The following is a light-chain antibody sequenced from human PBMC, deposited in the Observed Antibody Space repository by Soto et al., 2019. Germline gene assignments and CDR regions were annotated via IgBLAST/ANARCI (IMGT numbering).Light chain of an antibody. V-gene: IGKV1-33*01. CDR3: QQYGPL. CDR2: DAS. J-gene: IGKJ3*01. CDR1: QDISNY. Sequence: DIQMTQSPSSLSASVGDRVTITCQASQDISNYLNWYQQKPGKAPKLLIYDASNLETGVPSRFSGSGSGTDFTFTISSLQPEDIATYDCQQYGPLFGPGTKVDIK.